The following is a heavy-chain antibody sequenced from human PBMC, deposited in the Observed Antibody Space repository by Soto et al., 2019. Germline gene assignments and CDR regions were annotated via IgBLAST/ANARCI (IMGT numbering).Heavy chain of an antibody. J-gene: IGHJ4*02. CDR3: ARGGPPLYYYDSSGYLGY. Sequence: SETLSLTCTVSGGSISSGDYYWSWIRQPPGKGLEWIGYIYYSGSTYYNPSLKSRVTISVDTSKNQFSLKLSSVTAADTAVYYCARGGPPLYYYDSSGYLGYWGQGTLVTVSS. D-gene: IGHD3-22*01. CDR2: IYYSGST. CDR1: GGSISSGDYY. V-gene: IGHV4-30-4*01.